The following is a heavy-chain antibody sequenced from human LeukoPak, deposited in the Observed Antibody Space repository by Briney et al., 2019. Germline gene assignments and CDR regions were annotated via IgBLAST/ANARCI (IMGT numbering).Heavy chain of an antibody. Sequence: PSETLSLTCTVSGGSISSSSYYWGWIRQPPGKGLEWIGSIYYSGSTYYNPSLKSRVTISVDTSKNQFSLKLSSVTAADTAVYYCARERDNYYDSSGYPPVQPYYFDYWGQGTLVTVSS. CDR1: GGSISSSSYY. J-gene: IGHJ4*02. CDR2: IYYSGST. V-gene: IGHV4-39*07. D-gene: IGHD3-22*01. CDR3: ARERDNYYDSSGYPPVQPYYFDY.